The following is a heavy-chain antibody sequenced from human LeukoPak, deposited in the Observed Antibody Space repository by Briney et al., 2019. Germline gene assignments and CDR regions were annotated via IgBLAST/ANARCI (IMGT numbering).Heavy chain of an antibody. D-gene: IGHD2-2*01. J-gene: IGHJ5*02. CDR3: ARVVPAAPNWFDH. CDR1: TRSISSLY. Sequence: SQTLSLTCPVSTRSISSLYSSWVRPPPGDGLEWIGYIYYSGSTNYNPSLKSRVTISVDTSKNQFSLKLSSVTAADTAVYYCARVVPAAPNWFDHWGQGTLVTVSS. CDR2: IYYSGST. V-gene: IGHV4-59*01.